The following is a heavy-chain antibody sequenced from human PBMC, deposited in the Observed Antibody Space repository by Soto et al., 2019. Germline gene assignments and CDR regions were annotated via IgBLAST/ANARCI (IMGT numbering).Heavy chain of an antibody. CDR2: ISPYTGYT. CDR3: ARHRFVDWLPACWDY. Sequence: QVQLVQSGAKVKNAGASVKVSCKASGYNFASQGIAWVRQAPGQGLEWMGGISPYTGYTKYAQKFQGRVTFSTDRSTNTAYMEVRSLTSDDTAVYFCARHRFVDWLPACWDYWGQGTLVTVSS. J-gene: IGHJ4*02. V-gene: IGHV1-18*01. CDR1: GYNFASQG. D-gene: IGHD3-3*01.